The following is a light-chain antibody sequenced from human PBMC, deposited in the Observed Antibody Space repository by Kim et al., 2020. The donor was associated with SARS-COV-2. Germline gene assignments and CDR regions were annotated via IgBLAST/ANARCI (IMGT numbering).Light chain of an antibody. CDR3: QQDYSTLT. CDR1: QSVLYSANNKSY. J-gene: IGKJ4*01. V-gene: IGKV4-1*01. CDR2: WES. Sequence: RATINFKSSQSVLYSANNKSYLAWYQQKPGQPPKLLICWESTRESGVPDRFSGSGSGTDFTLSISSLQAEDVAVYYCQQDYSTLTFGGGTKVDI.